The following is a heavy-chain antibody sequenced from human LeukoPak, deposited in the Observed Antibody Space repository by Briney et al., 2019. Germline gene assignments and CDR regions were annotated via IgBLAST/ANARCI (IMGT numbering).Heavy chain of an antibody. CDR2: INPSAGST. CDR3: ARQRDSNWFDP. V-gene: IGHV1-46*01. D-gene: IGHD4-11*01. Sequence: ASVKVSCKASGYXFINYYIHWVRQAPGQGLEWMGIINPSAGSTTYAENFQGRVTMTRDTSTNTAYMELSSLRSEDTAVYFCARQRDSNWFDPWGQGTLVTVSS. J-gene: IGHJ5*02. CDR1: GYXFINYY.